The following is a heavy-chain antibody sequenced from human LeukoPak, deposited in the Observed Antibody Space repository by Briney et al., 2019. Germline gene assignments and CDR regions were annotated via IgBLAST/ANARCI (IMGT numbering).Heavy chain of an antibody. D-gene: IGHD2-8*01. CDR3: ARVRTIGAVVNYYYYYMDV. J-gene: IGHJ6*03. CDR1: GGSFSGYY. V-gene: IGHV4-34*01. Sequence: SETLSLTCAVYGGSFSGYYWSWIRQPPGKGLEWIGEINHSGSTNYNPSLKSRVTISVDTSKNQFSVKLSSVTAADTAVYYCARVRTIGAVVNYYYYYMDVWGKGTTVTVSS. CDR2: INHSGST.